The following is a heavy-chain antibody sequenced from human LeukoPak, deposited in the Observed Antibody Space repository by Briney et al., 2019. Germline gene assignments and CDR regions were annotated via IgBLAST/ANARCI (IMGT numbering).Heavy chain of an antibody. CDR2: ISYDGSNK. V-gene: IGHV3-30*04. Sequence: GGSLRLSCAASGFTFSSYAMHWVRQAPGKGLEWVAVISYDGSNKYYADSVKGRFTISRDNSKNTLYLQMNSLRAEDTAVYYCAKADCSGGSCYWYTPAPDYWGQGTLVTVSS. CDR1: GFTFSSYA. D-gene: IGHD2-15*01. CDR3: AKADCSGGSCYWYTPAPDY. J-gene: IGHJ4*02.